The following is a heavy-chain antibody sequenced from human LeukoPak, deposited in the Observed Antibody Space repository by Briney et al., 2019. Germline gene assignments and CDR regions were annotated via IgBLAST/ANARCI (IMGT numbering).Heavy chain of an antibody. D-gene: IGHD6-13*01. CDR3: ARVTWYSSSPDY. CDR2: ISSSGSTI. Sequence: GGSLRLSCAASGFTFSSYEMNWVRQAPGKGLEWVSYISSSGSTIYYADSVKGRFTISRDNAKNSLYLQMNSLRAEDTAVYYCARVTWYSSSPDYWGQGTLVTVSS. CDR1: GFTFSSYE. V-gene: IGHV3-48*03. J-gene: IGHJ4*02.